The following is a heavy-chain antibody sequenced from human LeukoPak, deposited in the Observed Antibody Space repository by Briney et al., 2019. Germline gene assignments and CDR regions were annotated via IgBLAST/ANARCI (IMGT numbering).Heavy chain of an antibody. D-gene: IGHD6-19*01. CDR2: INQTGSEK. Sequence: GGSLRLSRAASGFTFSNYWMSWVRQAPGKGLEWAANINQTGSEKYYVDSVKGRFTISRDNAKNSLFLQMNSLRAEDTAVYYCAGEESSAWSHWGQGTLVTVSS. V-gene: IGHV3-7*01. CDR1: GFTFSNYW. CDR3: AGEESSAWSH. J-gene: IGHJ4*02.